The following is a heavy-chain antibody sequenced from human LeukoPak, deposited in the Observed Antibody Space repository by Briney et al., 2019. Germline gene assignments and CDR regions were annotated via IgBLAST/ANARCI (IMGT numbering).Heavy chain of an antibody. V-gene: IGHV3-21*01. J-gene: IGHJ4*02. D-gene: IGHD2-15*01. CDR1: GFTLSSYA. CDR3: ARDPLGYCSGGSCPNDY. CDR2: ISSSSSYI. Sequence: SGGSLRLSCAASGFTLSSYAMNWVRQAPGKGLEWVSSISSSSSYIYYADSVKGRFTISRDNAKNSLYLQMNSLRAEDTAVYYCARDPLGYCSGGSCPNDYWGQGTLVTVSS.